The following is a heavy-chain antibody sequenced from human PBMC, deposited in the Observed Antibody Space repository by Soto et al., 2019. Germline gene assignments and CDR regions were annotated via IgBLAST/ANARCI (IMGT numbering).Heavy chain of an antibody. D-gene: IGHD3-16*02. J-gene: IGHJ3*02. CDR3: AKDLNPNQYYDYIWGSYRYDAFDI. Sequence: GGSLRLSCAASGFTFDDYAMHWVRQAPGKGLEWVSGISWNSGSIGYADSVKGRFTISRDNAKNSLYLQMNSLRAEDTALYYCAKDLNPNQYYDYIWGSYRYDAFDIWGQGTMVTVSS. V-gene: IGHV3-9*01. CDR2: ISWNSGSI. CDR1: GFTFDDYA.